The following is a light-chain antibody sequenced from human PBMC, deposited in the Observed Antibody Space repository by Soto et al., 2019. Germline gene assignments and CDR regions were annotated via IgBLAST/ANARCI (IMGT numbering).Light chain of an antibody. CDR3: ETWDSNTHTG. CDR1: SGHSSYI. J-gene: IGLJ3*02. Sequence: QPVLTQSSSASASLGSSVKLTCTLSSGHSSYIIAWHQQQPGKAPRYLMKLEGSGSYNKGSGVPDRFSGSSSGADRYLTISNRHFEDEADYYCETWDSNTHTGFGGGTKLTVL. CDR2: LEGSGSY. V-gene: IGLV4-60*02.